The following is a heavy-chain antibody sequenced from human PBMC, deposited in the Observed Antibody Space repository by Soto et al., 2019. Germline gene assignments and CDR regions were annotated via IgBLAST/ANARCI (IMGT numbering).Heavy chain of an antibody. V-gene: IGHV3-21*01. J-gene: IGHJ4*02. Sequence: EVQLVESGGGLVKPGGSLRLSCAASGFTFSSYSMNWVRQAPGKGLEWVSSIGSSSSYIYYADSVKGRFTISRDNAKNSLYLQMNSLRAEDTAVYYCARAPYYYDSSVYYGYWGQGTLVIVSS. D-gene: IGHD3-22*01. CDR2: IGSSSSYI. CDR1: GFTFSSYS. CDR3: ARAPYYYDSSVYYGY.